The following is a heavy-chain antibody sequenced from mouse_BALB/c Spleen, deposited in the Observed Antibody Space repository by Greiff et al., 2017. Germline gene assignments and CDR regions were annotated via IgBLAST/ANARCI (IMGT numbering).Heavy chain of an antibody. D-gene: IGHD1-1*01. CDR3: AREGYGSSYRAWFAY. Sequence: QVQLQQPGAELVKPGASVKMSCKASGYTFTSYNMHWVKQTPGQGLEWIGAIYPGNGDTSYNQKFKGKATLTADKSSSTAYMQLSSLTSEDSAVYYCAREGYGSSYRAWFAYWGQGTLVTVSA. J-gene: IGHJ3*01. CDR1: GYTFTSYN. V-gene: IGHV1-12*01. CDR2: IYPGNGDT.